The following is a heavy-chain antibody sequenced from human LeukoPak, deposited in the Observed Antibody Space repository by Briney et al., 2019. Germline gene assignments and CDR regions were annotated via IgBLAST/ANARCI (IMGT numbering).Heavy chain of an antibody. CDR3: ARFPVRRHSSSWYLKRYFDY. D-gene: IGHD6-13*01. J-gene: IGHJ4*02. Sequence: ASVKVSCKVSGYTLTELSMHWVRQAPGKGLEWMGGFDPEDGETIYAQKFQGRVTMTRNTSISTAYMELSSLRSEDTAVYYCARFPVRRHSSSWYLKRYFDYWGQGTLVTVSS. CDR2: FDPEDGET. CDR1: GYTLTELS. V-gene: IGHV1-24*01.